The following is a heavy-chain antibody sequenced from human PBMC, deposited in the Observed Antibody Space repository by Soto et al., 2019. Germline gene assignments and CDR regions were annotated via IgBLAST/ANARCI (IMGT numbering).Heavy chain of an antibody. D-gene: IGHD3-10*01. CDR3: ARHGFGSLHGLVDV. CDR1: GGSITNYY. Sequence: QVQLQESGPGLVKPSETLSLTCTVSGGSITNYYCSWFRQPPGKGLEWIGYIQYNGYSAYNLSLWRRVTMSMDTSKTQFSLMLESVTATDTAVYYRARHGFGSLHGLVDVLGHGTTVIVSS. J-gene: IGHJ6*02. CDR2: IQYNGYS. V-gene: IGHV4-59*08.